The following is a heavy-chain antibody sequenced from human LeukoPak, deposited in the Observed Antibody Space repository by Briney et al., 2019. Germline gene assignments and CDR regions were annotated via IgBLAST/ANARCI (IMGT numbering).Heavy chain of an antibody. CDR1: GFTFSSYG. Sequence: GGSLRLSCAASGFTFSSYGMHWVRQAPGKGLEWVAVISYDGSNKYYADSVKGRFTISRDNAKNSLYLQMNSLRAEDTAVYYCAREYSGGFDWGQGTLVTVSS. CDR3: AREYSGGFD. J-gene: IGHJ4*02. CDR2: ISYDGSNK. D-gene: IGHD3-10*01. V-gene: IGHV3-30*03.